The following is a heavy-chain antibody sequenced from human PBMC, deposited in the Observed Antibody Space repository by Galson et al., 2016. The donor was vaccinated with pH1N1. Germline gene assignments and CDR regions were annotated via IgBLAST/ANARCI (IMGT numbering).Heavy chain of an antibody. CDR1: GAIFRSYA. Sequence: SVKVSCKASGAIFRSYAISWVRQAPGQGLEWMGKIMAIFGVVNYAQRFQGRVTITADESTSTVYMELSSLRSDDTAVYYCARGFRGGYNYALFDHWGQGSLVIVSS. D-gene: IGHD5-18*01. CDR2: IMAIFGVV. J-gene: IGHJ4*02. CDR3: ARGFRGGYNYALFDH. V-gene: IGHV1-69*13.